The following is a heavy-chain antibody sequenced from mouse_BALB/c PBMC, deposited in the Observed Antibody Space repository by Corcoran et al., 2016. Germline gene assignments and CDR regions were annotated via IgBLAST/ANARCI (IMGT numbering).Heavy chain of an antibody. CDR2: INTYTGEP. CDR3: ASEPYAMDY. V-gene: IGHV9-3-1*01. J-gene: IGHJ4*01. CDR1: GYTFTNYG. Sequence: QIQLVQSGPELKKPGETVKISCKASGYTFTNYGMNWVKKAPGKGLKWMGWINTYTGEPTYADDCKVRLAFSLETSASNAYLHITNLKNEDTATLCCASEPYAMDYWGQGTSVTVSS.